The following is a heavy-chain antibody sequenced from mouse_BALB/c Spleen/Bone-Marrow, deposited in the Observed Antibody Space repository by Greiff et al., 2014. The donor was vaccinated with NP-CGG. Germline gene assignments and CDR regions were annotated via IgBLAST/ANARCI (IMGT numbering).Heavy chain of an antibody. CDR2: INPYNDGT. CDR3: ESHNWDYAMDY. V-gene: IGHV1-14*01. Sequence: VQLQQSGPELVKPGASVKMSCKASGYTFTSYVMHWVKQKPGQGLEWIGYINPYNDGTKYNEKFKGKATLTSDKSSSTAYMELSSLTSEDPAFIYWESHNWDYAMDYWGQGTSVTVSS. J-gene: IGHJ4*01. D-gene: IGHD4-1*02. CDR1: GYTFTSYV.